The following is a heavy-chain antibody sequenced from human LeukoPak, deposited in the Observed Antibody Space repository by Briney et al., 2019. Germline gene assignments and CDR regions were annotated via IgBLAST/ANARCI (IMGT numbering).Heavy chain of an antibody. CDR3: ARLRDDYYDSSGYYADY. Sequence: SETLSLTCTVSGGSISSYYWSWIRQPPGKGLEWIGYIYYSGSTNYNPSLKSRVTISVDTSKNQFSLKLSSVTAADTAVYYCARLRDDYYDSSGYYADYWGQGTLVTVSS. CDR2: IYYSGST. CDR1: GGSISSYY. D-gene: IGHD3-22*01. V-gene: IGHV4-59*12. J-gene: IGHJ4*02.